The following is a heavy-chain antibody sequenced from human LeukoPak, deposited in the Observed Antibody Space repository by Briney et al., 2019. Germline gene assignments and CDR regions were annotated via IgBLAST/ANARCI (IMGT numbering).Heavy chain of an antibody. CDR3: ARRSGRRYEY. D-gene: IGHD5-24*01. J-gene: IGHJ4*02. CDR2: ISGGGEST. Sequence: PGGFLRLSCAASGFTFRSYEMNWVRHAPGRGLEWVSHISGGGESTVYPDAVKGRFTISRDNVKNSLYLQMNSLRVEDTGVYYCARRSGRRYEYWGQGVLVTVSP. CDR1: GFTFRSYE. V-gene: IGHV3-48*03.